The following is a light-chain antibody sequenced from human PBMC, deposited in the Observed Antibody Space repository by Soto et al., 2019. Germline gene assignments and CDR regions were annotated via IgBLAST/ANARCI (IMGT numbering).Light chain of an antibody. CDR3: QKYNSAPLT. J-gene: IGKJ4*01. CDR1: QGIGDY. V-gene: IGKV1-27*01. CDR2: AAS. Sequence: DFQMTQSPSSLSASLGDRVTITCRASQGIGDYLAWFQQKPGNVPKLLIYAASTLQSGVPSRFSGSGSGTDFTLTISSLQPEDVATYYCQKYNSAPLTFGGGTKVEIK.